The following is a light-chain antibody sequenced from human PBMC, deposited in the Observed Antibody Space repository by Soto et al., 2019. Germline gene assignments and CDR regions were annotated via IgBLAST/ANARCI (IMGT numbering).Light chain of an antibody. V-gene: IGKV3-15*01. CDR3: HQYKIGSPFT. J-gene: IGKJ2*01. CDR1: QSLSSS. CDR2: SAS. Sequence: EVVMTQSPATLSVSPGESATLSCRASQSLSSSLAWYQQKPGQAPRLLIYSASTRATGIPARFSGGGSGTEFTLTISSLQSEDFAVYYCHQYKIGSPFTFGQGTKLEIK.